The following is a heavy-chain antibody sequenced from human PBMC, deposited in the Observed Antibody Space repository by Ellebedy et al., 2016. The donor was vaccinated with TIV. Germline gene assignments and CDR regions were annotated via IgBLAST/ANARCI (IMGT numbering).Heavy chain of an antibody. Sequence: MPSETLSLTCSVSGGSISSYYWSWIRQHAGKGLEWIGRIYTSGSTNYNPSLKSRVTMSVDTSKNQFSLNLSSVTAADTAVYYCARVLRRPNGNFDIWGQGTMVTVSS. CDR2: IYTSGST. D-gene: IGHD1-26*01. CDR3: ARVLRRPNGNFDI. V-gene: IGHV4-4*07. J-gene: IGHJ3*02. CDR1: GGSISSYY.